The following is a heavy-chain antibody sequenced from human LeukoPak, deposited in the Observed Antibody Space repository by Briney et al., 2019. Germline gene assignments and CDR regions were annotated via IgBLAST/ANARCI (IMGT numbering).Heavy chain of an antibody. CDR1: VYTFIEYD. Sequence: GASVKVSFTASVYTFIEYDINWVRQATGQGLEWMGWINPNSGNAGYAQKFQGRVTMTRNTSISTAYMELSSLRSEDTAVYYCARALAWGGSSYSYYYMDVWDQGTTVTVSS. CDR2: INPNSGNA. D-gene: IGHD1-26*01. V-gene: IGHV1-8*01. CDR3: ARALAWGGSSYSYYYMDV. J-gene: IGHJ6*03.